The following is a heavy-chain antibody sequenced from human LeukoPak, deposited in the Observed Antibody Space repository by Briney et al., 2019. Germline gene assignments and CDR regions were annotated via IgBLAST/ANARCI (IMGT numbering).Heavy chain of an antibody. J-gene: IGHJ4*02. CDR1: GYSISSGYY. V-gene: IGHV4-38-2*02. Sequence: SETLSLTCTVSGYSISSGYYWGWIRQPPGKGLEWIGSIYHSGSTYYNPSLKRRVTISVDTSKNQFSLKLSSVTAADTAVYYCARGQTFDYWGQGTLVTVSS. CDR2: IYHSGST. CDR3: ARGQTFDY.